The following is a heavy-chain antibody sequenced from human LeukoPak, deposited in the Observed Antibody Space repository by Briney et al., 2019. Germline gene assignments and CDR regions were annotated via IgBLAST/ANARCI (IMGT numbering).Heavy chain of an antibody. J-gene: IGHJ4*02. D-gene: IGHD3-10*01. CDR3: ARRRFVRGVLLFDY. V-gene: IGHV3-21*01. Sequence: PGGSLRLSCAASGFTFSSYSMNWVRQAPGKGLEWVSSISSSSSYIYSADSVKGRFTISRDNAKNSLYLQMNSLRVEDTAVYYCARRRFVRGVLLFDYWGQGTLVTVSS. CDR2: ISSSSSYI. CDR1: GFTFSSYS.